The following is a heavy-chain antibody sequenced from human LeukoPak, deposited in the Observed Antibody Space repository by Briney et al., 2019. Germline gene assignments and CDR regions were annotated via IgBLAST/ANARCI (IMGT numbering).Heavy chain of an antibody. CDR3: ARVPYYDSSGYDYPIDY. V-gene: IGHV1-3*01. D-gene: IGHD3-22*01. Sequence: ASVKVSCKASGYTFTSYAMHWVRQAPAQRLEWMGWINAGNGNTKYSQKFQGRVTITRDTSASTAYMELSRLRSEDTAVYYCARVPYYDSSGYDYPIDYWGQGTLVTVSS. CDR1: GYTFTSYA. CDR2: INAGNGNT. J-gene: IGHJ4*02.